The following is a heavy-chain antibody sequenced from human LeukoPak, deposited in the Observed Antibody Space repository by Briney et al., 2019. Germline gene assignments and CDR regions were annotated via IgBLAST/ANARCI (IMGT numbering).Heavy chain of an antibody. CDR3: ARVPAVGLKYYFDY. CDR2: ISAYNGNT. CDR1: GGTFSSYA. J-gene: IGHJ4*02. V-gene: IGHV1-18*01. Sequence: ASVKVSCKASGGTFSSYAISWVRQAPGQGLEWMGWISAYNGNTNYAQKLQGRVTMTTDTSTSTAYMELRSLRSDDTAVYYCARVPAVGLKYYFDYWGQGTLVTVSS.